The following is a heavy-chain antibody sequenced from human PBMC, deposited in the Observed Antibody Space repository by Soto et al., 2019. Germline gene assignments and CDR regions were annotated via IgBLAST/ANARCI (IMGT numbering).Heavy chain of an antibody. CDR1: GFPFLTYD. CDR2: MNPNNGNA. CDR3: ASRKERAGTYYLDL. V-gene: IGHV1-8*01. Sequence: GASVKVSCTASGFPFLTYDYSWVRNAAGQGLEWMGWMNPNNGNAGFAQKFGGRIKMTRNTSIRTASFGLRSLHSDDSAVSFCASRKERAGTYYLDLWGQGTHVPVSS. J-gene: IGHJ4*02. D-gene: IGHD6-25*01.